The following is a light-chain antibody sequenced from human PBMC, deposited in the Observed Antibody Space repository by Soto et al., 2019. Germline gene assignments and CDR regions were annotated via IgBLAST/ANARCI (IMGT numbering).Light chain of an antibody. CDR3: QMYNNWVGT. J-gene: IGKJ4*01. Sequence: EIVLTQSPATLSLSPGARATLSCRASQSVSRYLAWYQQKPGQAPRLLIYGAATRATGIPARFSGSGSGTDFTLTINSLQSEDFAVYYCQMYNNWVGTFGGGTKVDIK. CDR1: QSVSRY. CDR2: GAA. V-gene: IGKV3-15*01.